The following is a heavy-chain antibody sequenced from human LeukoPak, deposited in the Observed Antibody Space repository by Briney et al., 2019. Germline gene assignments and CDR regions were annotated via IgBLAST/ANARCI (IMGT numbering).Heavy chain of an antibody. V-gene: IGHV3-30*03. Sequence: GGSLRLSCAASGFTFSSYGMHWVRQAPGKGLEWVAVISYDGSNKYYADSVKGRFTISRDNSRNTLYLQMNSLRAEDTAVYYCARPLKGSDYCGGDCYSRAFDIWGQGTMVTVSS. D-gene: IGHD2-21*02. CDR2: ISYDGSNK. CDR3: ARPLKGSDYCGGDCYSRAFDI. J-gene: IGHJ3*02. CDR1: GFTFSSYG.